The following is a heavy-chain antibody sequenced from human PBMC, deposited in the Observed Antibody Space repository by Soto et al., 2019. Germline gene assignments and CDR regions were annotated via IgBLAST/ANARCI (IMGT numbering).Heavy chain of an antibody. CDR1: GFTLSSYA. CDR2: IIGNGFDT. D-gene: IGHD2-2*01. CDR3: AKEAAAERVYFDS. Sequence: GGSLRLSCAASGFTLSSYAMSWVRQAPGKGLEWVSAIIGNGFDTYYADSVKGRFTISRDTSQNTLYLQINSLGGDDTAVYFCAKEAAAERVYFDSWGQGTLVTVSS. V-gene: IGHV3-23*01. J-gene: IGHJ4*02.